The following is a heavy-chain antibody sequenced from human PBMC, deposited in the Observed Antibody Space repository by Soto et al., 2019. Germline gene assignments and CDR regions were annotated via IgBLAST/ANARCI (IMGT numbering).Heavy chain of an antibody. J-gene: IGHJ5*02. Sequence: EVQLVESGGDLVQPGGSLRLSCAASGFTFSSYWMHWVRQAPGKGLVWVSRINSDGSSTSYADSVKGRFTISRDNAKNTLYLKMNSLRAEDTAVYYCARDHDYVYNWFDPWGQGTLVTVSS. D-gene: IGHD4-17*01. CDR2: INSDGSST. V-gene: IGHV3-74*01. CDR1: GFTFSSYW. CDR3: ARDHDYVYNWFDP.